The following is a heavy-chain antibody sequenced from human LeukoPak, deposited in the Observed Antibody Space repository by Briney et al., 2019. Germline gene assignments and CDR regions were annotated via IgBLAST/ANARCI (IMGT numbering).Heavy chain of an antibody. D-gene: IGHD5-24*01. CDR3: ARGGGRWLQFDY. CDR2: MNPNSGNT. CDR1: GYTFTSYD. J-gene: IGHJ4*02. Sequence: ASVKVSCKASGYTFTSYDINWVRQATGQGLEWMGWMNPNSGNTGYAQKFQGRVPITRNTSISTAYMELSSLRSEDTAVYYCARGGGRWLQFDYWGQGTLVTVSS. V-gene: IGHV1-8*03.